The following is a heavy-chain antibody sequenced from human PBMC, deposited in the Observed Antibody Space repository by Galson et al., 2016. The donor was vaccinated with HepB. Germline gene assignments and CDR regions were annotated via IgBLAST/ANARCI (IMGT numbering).Heavy chain of an antibody. Sequence: SVKVSCKASGYSFTTYFIHWVRQAHGQGLQWVGIITPSGGRPTYAQRFHGRVSMTGDTSTSTVYMELTSLRSEDTAVYYCARSHITLMVRPPTPLDVWGPGTTVTVSS. D-gene: IGHD2-8*01. CDR1: GYSFTTYF. V-gene: IGHV1-46*01. CDR2: ITPSGGRP. CDR3: ARSHITLMVRPPTPLDV. J-gene: IGHJ6*02.